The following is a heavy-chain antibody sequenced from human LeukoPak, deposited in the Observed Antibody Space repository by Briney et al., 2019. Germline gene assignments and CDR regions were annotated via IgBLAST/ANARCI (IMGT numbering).Heavy chain of an antibody. D-gene: IGHD3-9*01. CDR1: GGSFSGYY. Sequence: SETLSLTCAVYGGSFSGYYWSWIRQPPGKGLEWIGEINHSGSTNYNPSLKSRVTISVDTSKNQFSLKLSSVTAADTAVYYCARDLGYDILTGYYYYMDVWGKGTTVTVSS. V-gene: IGHV4-34*01. CDR2: INHSGST. J-gene: IGHJ6*03. CDR3: ARDLGYDILTGYYYYMDV.